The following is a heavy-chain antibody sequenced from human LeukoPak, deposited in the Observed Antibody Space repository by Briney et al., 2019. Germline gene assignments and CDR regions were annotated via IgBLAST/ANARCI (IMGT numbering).Heavy chain of an antibody. V-gene: IGHV3-11*01. CDR1: GFPFSDYY. Sequence: GSLRLSCAASGFPFSDYYMSWIRQAPGKGLEWVSYISSSGSTIYYADSVKGRFTISRDNAKNSLYLQMNSLRAEDTAVYYCAREIRDNDAFDIWGQGTMVTVSS. CDR2: ISSSGSTI. CDR3: AREIRDNDAFDI. J-gene: IGHJ3*02. D-gene: IGHD2-15*01.